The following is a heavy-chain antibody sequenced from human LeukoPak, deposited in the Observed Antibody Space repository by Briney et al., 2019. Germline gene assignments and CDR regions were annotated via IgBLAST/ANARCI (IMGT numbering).Heavy chain of an antibody. CDR2: LSDSGAGK. V-gene: IGHV3-23*01. D-gene: IGHD3-22*01. CDR1: GFTFSSLP. J-gene: IGHJ4*02. Sequence: GGSLRLSCAASGFTFSSLPMSWVRQAPGKGLEWVSSLSDSGAGKVYADSVKGRFTISRDNSKNTLYLQTNSLRAEDTAVYCCASGARSTSGFPDWGQGTLVTVSS. CDR3: ASGARSTSGFPD.